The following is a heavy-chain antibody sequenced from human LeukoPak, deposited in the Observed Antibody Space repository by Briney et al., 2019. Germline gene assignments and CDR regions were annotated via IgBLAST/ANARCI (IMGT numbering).Heavy chain of an antibody. J-gene: IGHJ4*02. Sequence: GSSRLSCAASGFTFSTYVMHWVRQAPGKGLDWVAIIWHDGTNKYYADSVKGRFTISRDNSKNTLYLQMNSLRVEDTAVYDTSVTPDYWGQGPVVTVSS. CDR1: GFTFSTYV. D-gene: IGHD3-22*01. CDR3: SVTPDY. V-gene: IGHV3-33*01. CDR2: IWHDGTNK.